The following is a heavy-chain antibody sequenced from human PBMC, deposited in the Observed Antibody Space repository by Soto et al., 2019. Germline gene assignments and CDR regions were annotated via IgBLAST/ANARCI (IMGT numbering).Heavy chain of an antibody. V-gene: IGHV3-64*04. Sequence: GGSLRLSCAASGFSFNKYAMHWVRQAPGTGLEYVSGISDTGGSTSHADSVKGRFTISRDNAKNTLYLQMNSLRGEDTAVYYCARDGYSGSYLGVFDIWGQGTMVTVSS. CDR1: GFSFNKYA. CDR3: ARDGYSGSYLGVFDI. J-gene: IGHJ3*02. CDR2: ISDTGGST. D-gene: IGHD1-26*01.